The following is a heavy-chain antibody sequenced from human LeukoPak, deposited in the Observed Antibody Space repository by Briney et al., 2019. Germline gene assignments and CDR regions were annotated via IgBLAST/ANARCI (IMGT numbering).Heavy chain of an antibody. D-gene: IGHD2/OR15-2a*01. CDR2: IWYDGSNK. CDR1: GFTFSSYG. Sequence: GGSLRLSCEASGFTFSSYGMHWVRQAPAKGLEWVAVIWYDGSNKYYPDSVQGRFTISRDNSKNTLYLQVNSLRAEDTAVYYCARDRSMSGWYIDLWGRGTLVTVSS. V-gene: IGHV3-33*01. J-gene: IGHJ2*01. CDR3: ARDRSMSGWYIDL.